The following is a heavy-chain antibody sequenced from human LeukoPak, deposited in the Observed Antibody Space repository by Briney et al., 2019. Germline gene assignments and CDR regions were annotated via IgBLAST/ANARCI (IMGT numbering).Heavy chain of an antibody. CDR2: IKQDGNTK. CDR3: ARGDGSSSGLYFQY. CDR1: GFTFSTFW. D-gene: IGHD6-6*01. J-gene: IGHJ4*02. Sequence: GGSLRLSCAASGFTFSTFWMTWVRQAPGKGLEWVANIKQDGNTKYYVDSVKGRFTISRDNPNNLLYLQINSLRAEDTAVYYCARGDGSSSGLYFQYWGQGTLVTVSS. V-gene: IGHV3-7*01.